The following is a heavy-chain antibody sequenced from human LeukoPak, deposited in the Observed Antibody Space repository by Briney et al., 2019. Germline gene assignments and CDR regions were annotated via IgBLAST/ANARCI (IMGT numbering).Heavy chain of an antibody. CDR2: IYYSGST. CDR1: GGSISSYY. Sequence: ASETLSLTCTVSGGSISSYYWSWIRQPPGKGLEWIGYIYYSGSTNYNPSLKSRVTISVDVSKNQFSLKLNSVTAADTAVYYCARHIAVSYDAFDLWGRGTMVSVSS. V-gene: IGHV4-59*08. D-gene: IGHD6-19*01. CDR3: ARHIAVSYDAFDL. J-gene: IGHJ3*01.